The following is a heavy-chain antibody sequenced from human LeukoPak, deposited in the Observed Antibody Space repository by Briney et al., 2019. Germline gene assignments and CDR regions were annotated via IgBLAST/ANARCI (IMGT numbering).Heavy chain of an antibody. CDR1: GFPFSSYE. CDR3: ARDSVGDLLDY. Sequence: GGSLRLSCEGSGFPFSSYEMNWLRQAPGKGLEWVSHIDRGGVTRYYADSVKGRFPISRDNAKNSIYLQMDSLRVEDTAIYYCARDSVGDLLDYWGQGTPVTVSS. D-gene: IGHD4-17*01. J-gene: IGHJ4*02. V-gene: IGHV3-48*03. CDR2: IDRGGVTR.